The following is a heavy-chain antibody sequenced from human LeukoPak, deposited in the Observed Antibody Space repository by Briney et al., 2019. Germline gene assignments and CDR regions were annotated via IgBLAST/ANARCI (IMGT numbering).Heavy chain of an antibody. CDR2: ISWNSGSI. V-gene: IGHV3-9*01. Sequence: GGSLRLSCAASGFTFDDYAMHWVRQAPGKGLEWVSGISWNSGSIGYADSVKGRFTISRDNAKNSLYLQMSSLRAEDTALYYCATTGLLGDIPWGQGTLVTVSS. D-gene: IGHD2-21*01. J-gene: IGHJ5*02. CDR3: ATTGLLGDIP. CDR1: GFTFDDYA.